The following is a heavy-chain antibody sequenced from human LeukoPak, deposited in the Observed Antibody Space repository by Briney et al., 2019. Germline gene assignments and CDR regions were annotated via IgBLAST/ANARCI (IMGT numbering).Heavy chain of an antibody. J-gene: IGHJ5*02. CDR1: GGSVSSSSYY. V-gene: IGHV4-39*01. CDR2: IFYTGST. Sequence: SETLSLTCTVSGGSVSSSSYYWGWIRQPPGRGPEWIGTIFYTGSTYYNPSLKSRVTISVDTSKNQFSLKVTSVTAADTAVYYCARSDFSMYTWFDPWAREPRSPSPQ. CDR3: ARSDFSMYTWFDP. D-gene: IGHD3-3*01.